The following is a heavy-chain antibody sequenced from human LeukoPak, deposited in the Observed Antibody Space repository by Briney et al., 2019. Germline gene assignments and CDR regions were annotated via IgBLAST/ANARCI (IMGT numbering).Heavy chain of an antibody. Sequence: GGSLRLSCAASGFTFSSYSMNWVRQAPGKGLEWVSSISSSSSYIYYADSVKGRFTISRDNAKNSLYLQMNSLRAEDTAVYYCARDARVVTIFGVGPNSLYGMDVWGQGTTVTVSS. J-gene: IGHJ6*02. CDR2: ISSSSSYI. CDR1: GFTFSSYS. CDR3: ARDARVVTIFGVGPNSLYGMDV. V-gene: IGHV3-21*01. D-gene: IGHD3-3*01.